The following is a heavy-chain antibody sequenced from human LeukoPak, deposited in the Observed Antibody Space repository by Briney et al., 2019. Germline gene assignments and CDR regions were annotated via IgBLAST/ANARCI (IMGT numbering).Heavy chain of an antibody. D-gene: IGHD6-19*01. CDR2: IYYSGGT. J-gene: IGHJ5*02. CDR3: ARVLVAGTNWFDP. CDR1: GGSISGYY. Sequence: SETLSLTCTVSGGSISGYYWSWIRQPPGKGLEWIGYIYYSGGTNYNPSLKSRVTISVDTFKNQFSLKLSSVTAADTAVYYCARVLVAGTNWFDPWGQGTLVAVSS. V-gene: IGHV4-59*01.